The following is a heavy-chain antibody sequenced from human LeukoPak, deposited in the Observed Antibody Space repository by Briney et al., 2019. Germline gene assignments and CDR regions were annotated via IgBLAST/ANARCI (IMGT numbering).Heavy chain of an antibody. CDR3: ARDLYYYDSSAIY. V-gene: IGHV1-69*13. J-gene: IGHJ4*02. Sequence: GASVKVSCKASGGTFSSYAISWVRQAPGQGLEWMGGIIPIFGTANYAQKFQGRVTITADESTSTAYMELSSLRSEDTAVYYCARDLYYYDSSAIYWGQGTLVTVSS. CDR2: IIPIFGTA. D-gene: IGHD3-22*01. CDR1: GGTFSSYA.